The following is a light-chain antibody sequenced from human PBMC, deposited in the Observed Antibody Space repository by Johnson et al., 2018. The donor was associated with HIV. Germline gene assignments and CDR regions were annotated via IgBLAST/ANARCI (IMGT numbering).Light chain of an antibody. V-gene: IGLV1-51*02. J-gene: IGLJ1*01. CDR1: SSNIGNNY. CDR2: ENN. Sequence: QSVLTQPPSVSAAPGQKVTISCSGSSSNIGNNYVSWYQQLPGTAPKLLIYENNKRPSGIPDRFSGSKSGTSATLGITGLQTGDEADYYCGTWDNSLSAYGFDTGTKVTVL. CDR3: GTWDNSLSAYG.